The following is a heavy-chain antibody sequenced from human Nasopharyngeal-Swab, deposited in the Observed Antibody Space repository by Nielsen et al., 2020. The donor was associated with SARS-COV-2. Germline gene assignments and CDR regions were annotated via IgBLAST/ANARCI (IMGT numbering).Heavy chain of an antibody. V-gene: IGHV1-58*01. Sequence: SVKVSCKASGFTFISSAVQWVRQARGQRLEWIGWIVVGSGNTHYAQKFQERVTITRDMSTSTAYMELSSLRSEDTAVYYCAADRRYFDWLLGEYYGMDVWGQGTTVTVSS. J-gene: IGHJ6*02. CDR1: GFTFISSA. D-gene: IGHD3-9*01. CDR3: AADRRYFDWLLGEYYGMDV. CDR2: IVVGSGNT.